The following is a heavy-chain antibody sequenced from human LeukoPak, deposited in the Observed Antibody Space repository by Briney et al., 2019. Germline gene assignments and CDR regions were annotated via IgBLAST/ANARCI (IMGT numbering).Heavy chain of an antibody. CDR2: IIPIFGTA. Sequence: GASVTVSCTASGGTFSSYAISWGRQAPGQGGEWLGGIIPIFGTANYAQKFKGRVTITAAESTSTAYMELSRLRSAATAVYYCARVVHGGPHGDSPQWYFDYGAQETLVPLFS. J-gene: IGHJ4*02. CDR3: ARVVHGGPHGDSPQWYFDY. CDR1: GGTFSSYA. V-gene: IGHV1-69*01. D-gene: IGHD4-17*01.